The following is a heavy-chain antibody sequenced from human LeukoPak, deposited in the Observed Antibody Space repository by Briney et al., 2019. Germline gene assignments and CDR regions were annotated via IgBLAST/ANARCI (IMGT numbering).Heavy chain of an antibody. Sequence: GESLKISCKASGYTFANYWIVWVRQMPGKGLEWMGIIYPGDSDTRYSPSFQGQVTISADKSISTAYLQWSSLKASDTAMYYCARADTAMYFDYWGQGTLVTVSS. J-gene: IGHJ4*02. CDR3: ARADTAMYFDY. CDR1: GYTFANYW. CDR2: IYPGDSDT. D-gene: IGHD5-18*01. V-gene: IGHV5-51*01.